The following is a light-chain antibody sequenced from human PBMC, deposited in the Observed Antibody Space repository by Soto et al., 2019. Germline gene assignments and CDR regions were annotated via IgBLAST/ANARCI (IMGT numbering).Light chain of an antibody. V-gene: IGLV1-47*01. CDR3: AAWDDSLSGVV. CDR1: SSNIGSNF. Sequence: QSVLTQPPSASGTPGQRVTISCSGSSSNIGSNFVYWYQQLPGTAPKLLIYKNIHQPSGVPDRFSGSKSGTAASLAISGLRSEDEADYYCAAWDDSLSGVVFGGGTKLTVL. J-gene: IGLJ2*01. CDR2: KNI.